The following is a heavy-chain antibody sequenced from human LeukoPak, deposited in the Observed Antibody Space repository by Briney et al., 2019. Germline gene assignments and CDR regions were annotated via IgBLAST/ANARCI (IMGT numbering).Heavy chain of an antibody. V-gene: IGHV1-2*06. D-gene: IGHD3-16*02. CDR2: INPNSGGT. J-gene: IGHJ4*02. CDR3: ARLPDGYPFDY. Sequence: WMGRINPNSGGTNYAQKFQGRVTMTRDTSISTAYMELSRLRSDDTAVYYCARLPDGYPFDYWGQGTLVTVSS.